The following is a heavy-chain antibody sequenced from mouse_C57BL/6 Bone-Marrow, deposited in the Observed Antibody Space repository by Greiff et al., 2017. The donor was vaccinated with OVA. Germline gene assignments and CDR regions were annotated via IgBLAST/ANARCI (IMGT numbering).Heavy chain of an antibody. CDR2: ISSGGSYT. J-gene: IGHJ2*01. CDR3: AIRARRFDY. CDR1: GFTFSSYG. Sequence: EVQLKESGGDLVKPGGSLKLSCAASGFTFSSYGMSWVRQTPDTRLEWVATISSGGSYTYYPDSVKGRFTISRDNAKNTLYLQMSSLKSEDTAMYYCAIRARRFDYWGQGTTLTVSS. V-gene: IGHV5-6*01.